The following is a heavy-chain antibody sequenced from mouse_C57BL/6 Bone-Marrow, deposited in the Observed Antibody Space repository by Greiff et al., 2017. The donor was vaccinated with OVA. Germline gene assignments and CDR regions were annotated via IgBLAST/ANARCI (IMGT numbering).Heavy chain of an antibody. CDR1: GFTFSSYT. CDR2: ISGGGGNT. D-gene: IGHD2-2*01. CDR3: ARGGYDGFAY. V-gene: IGHV5-9*01. J-gene: IGHJ3*01. Sequence: EVQRVESGGGLVKPGGSLKLSCAASGFTFSSYTMSWVRQTPEKRLEWVATISGGGGNTYYPDSVKGRFTISRDNAKNTLYLQMSSLRSEDTALYYCARGGYDGFAYWGQGTLVTVSA.